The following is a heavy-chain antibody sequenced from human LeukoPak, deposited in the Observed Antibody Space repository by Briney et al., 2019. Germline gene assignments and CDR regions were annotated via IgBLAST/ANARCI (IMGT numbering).Heavy chain of an antibody. CDR2: INPSGGST. CDR3: ARDLKFVGIAAAGLFDY. J-gene: IGHJ4*02. CDR1: GYTFTSYY. V-gene: IGHV1-46*01. D-gene: IGHD6-13*01. Sequence: EASVNVSCKASGYTFTSYYMHWVRQAPGQGLEWMGIINPSGGSTSYAQKFQGRVTMTRDTSTSTVYMELSSLRSEDTAVYYCARDLKFVGIAAAGLFDYWGQGTLVTVSS.